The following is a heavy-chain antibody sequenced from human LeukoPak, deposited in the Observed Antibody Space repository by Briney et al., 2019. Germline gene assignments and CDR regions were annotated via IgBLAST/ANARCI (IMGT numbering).Heavy chain of an antibody. Sequence: GESLKISCKGSGYSFTSYWIGWVRQMPGKGLEWMGIIYPGDSDTRYGPSFQGQVTISADKSISTAYLQWSSLKASDTAMYYCARKELWYHDAFDIWGQGTMVTVSS. V-gene: IGHV5-51*01. CDR3: ARKELWYHDAFDI. J-gene: IGHJ3*02. CDR1: GYSFTSYW. D-gene: IGHD5-18*01. CDR2: IYPGDSDT.